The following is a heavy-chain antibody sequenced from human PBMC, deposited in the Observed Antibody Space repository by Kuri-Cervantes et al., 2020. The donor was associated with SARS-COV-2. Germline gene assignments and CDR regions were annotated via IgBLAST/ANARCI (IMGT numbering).Heavy chain of an antibody. V-gene: IGHV1-46*01. CDR3: ARVLYSGSYGIDY. D-gene: IGHD1-26*01. J-gene: IGHJ4*02. CDR1: GYTFTSYY. Sequence: ASVKVSCKASGYTFTSYYMHWVRQAPGQGLEWMGIINPSGGSTSYAQKFQGRVTMTRDTSTSTVHMSLNSLRSEDTAVYYCARVLYSGSYGIDYWDQGTLVTVSS. CDR2: INPSGGST.